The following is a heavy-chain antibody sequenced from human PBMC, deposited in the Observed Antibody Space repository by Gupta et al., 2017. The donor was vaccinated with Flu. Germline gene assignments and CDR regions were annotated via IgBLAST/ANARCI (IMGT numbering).Heavy chain of an antibody. CDR1: GFTFSSYS. CDR2: IRSSSSYI. J-gene: IGHJ4*02. D-gene: IGHD1-26*01. CDR3: ARSWEPSGNFDY. V-gene: IGHV3-21*01. Sequence: EVQLVDSGGCLVKPGGSLRLSCAASGFTFSSYSMNWVRQAPGKGLEWVSSIRSSSSYIYYADSVKGRFTISRDNAKNSLYLQMNSLRAEDTAVYYCARSWEPSGNFDYWGQGTLVTVSS.